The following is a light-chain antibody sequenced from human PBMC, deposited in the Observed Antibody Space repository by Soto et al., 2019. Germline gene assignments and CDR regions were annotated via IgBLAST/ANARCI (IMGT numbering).Light chain of an antibody. V-gene: IGKV3-20*01. J-gene: IGKJ1*01. Sequence: EIVLTQSPGTLSLSPGERATLSCRATQSVSRSFLAWYQQRPGQAPRLLIYGASSRATGIPDRFSGGGSGTDFILSISRLEPEDFAVYYCQQYGGSPTFGQGTKVEIK. CDR2: GAS. CDR3: QQYGGSPT. CDR1: QSVSRSF.